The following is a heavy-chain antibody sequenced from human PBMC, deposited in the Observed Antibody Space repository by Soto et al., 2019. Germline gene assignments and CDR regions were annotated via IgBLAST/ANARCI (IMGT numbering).Heavy chain of an antibody. CDR3: GAPAGGGGY. V-gene: IGHV3-53*01. Sequence: EVQLVESGGGLIQPGGSLRLSCAVSGFTVSNNYMSWVRQAPGKGLEGVSVIYSGGYTAYGDSVKGRFTISRDNSKNTQYLQRNSLGADDTGVYFWGAPAGGGGYWGQGTLVTVSS. CDR1: GFTVSNNY. J-gene: IGHJ4*02. CDR2: IYSGGYT. D-gene: IGHD3-10*01.